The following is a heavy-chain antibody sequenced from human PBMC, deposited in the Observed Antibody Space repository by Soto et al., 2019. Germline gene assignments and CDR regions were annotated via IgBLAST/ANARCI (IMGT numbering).Heavy chain of an antibody. D-gene: IGHD2-21*02. CDR3: ARLETSGDLTVYYYYYYGMDV. V-gene: IGHV5-51*01. Sequence: XESLKISCKGSGYSFTSYWIGWVRQMPGKGLEWMGIIYPGDSDTRYSPSFQGQVTISADKSISTAYLQWSSLKASDTAMYYCARLETSGDLTVYYYYYYGMDVCGQGPTVTVSS. CDR1: GYSFTSYW. J-gene: IGHJ6*02. CDR2: IYPGDSDT.